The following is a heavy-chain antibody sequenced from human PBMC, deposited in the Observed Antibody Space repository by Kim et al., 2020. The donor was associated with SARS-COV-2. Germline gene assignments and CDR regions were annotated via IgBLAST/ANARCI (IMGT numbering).Heavy chain of an antibody. CDR1: GGSFSGYY. CDR2: INHSGST. J-gene: IGHJ6*02. Sequence: SETLSLTCAVYGGSFSGYYWSWIRQPPGKGLEWIGEINHSGSTNYNPSLKSRVTISVDTSKNQFSLKLSSVTAADTAVYYCARGGLGAAAHYYGMDVWGQGTTVTVSS. V-gene: IGHV4-34*01. D-gene: IGHD6-13*01. CDR3: ARGGLGAAAHYYGMDV.